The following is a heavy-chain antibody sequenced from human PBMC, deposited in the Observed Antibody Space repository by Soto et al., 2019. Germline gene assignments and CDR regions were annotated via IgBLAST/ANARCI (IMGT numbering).Heavy chain of an antibody. V-gene: IGHV4-59*01. CDR1: GGSISIYY. Sequence: PSETLSLTCTVSGGSISIYYGSWIRQPPGKGLEWIGYIYYSGSTNYNPSLKSRVTISVDTSKNQFSLKLSSVTAADTAVYYCARASPEDHFDYWGQGTLVTVSS. CDR3: ARASPEDHFDY. CDR2: IYYSGST. J-gene: IGHJ4*02.